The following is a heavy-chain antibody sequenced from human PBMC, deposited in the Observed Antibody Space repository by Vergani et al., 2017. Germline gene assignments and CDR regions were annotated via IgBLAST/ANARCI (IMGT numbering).Heavy chain of an antibody. V-gene: IGHV3-48*01. CDR2: ISSGSSTI. CDR3: ARDVRYPPYFDY. CDR1: GFTFSSYT. Sequence: EVQLVESGGGLVQPGGSLRLSCAASGFTFSSYTMNWVRQAPGKGLEWVSYISSGSSTIYYADSVKGRFTISRDNAKNSLYLQMNSLRAEDTAVYYCARDVRYPPYFDYWGQGTLVTVSS. J-gene: IGHJ4*02. D-gene: IGHD2-15*01.